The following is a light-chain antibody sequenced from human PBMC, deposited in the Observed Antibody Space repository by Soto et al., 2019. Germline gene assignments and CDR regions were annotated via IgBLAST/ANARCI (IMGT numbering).Light chain of an antibody. CDR1: QSVSSSY. Sequence: EIVLTQSPGTLSLSPGERATLSCRASQSVSSSYLAWYQQKPGQAPRLLIYGASSRATGIPDRFSGSGPGTDFTLTISRLEPEDFAVYYCHLYGSSPLWPFGQGTKVDIK. J-gene: IGKJ1*01. V-gene: IGKV3-20*01. CDR3: HLYGSSPLWP. CDR2: GAS.